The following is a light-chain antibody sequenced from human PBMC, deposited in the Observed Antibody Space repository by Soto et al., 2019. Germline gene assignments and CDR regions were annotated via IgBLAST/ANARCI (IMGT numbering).Light chain of an antibody. CDR3: QQHAHWPLT. Sequence: EIVLTQSPATLSLSPGERATLSCRASQSVSSYLAWYQQKPGQAPRLLIYDASTRATGIPARFSGSGSGTEFTLTISSLEPEDFAVYYCQQHAHWPLTFGGGTKVDI. CDR1: QSVSSY. V-gene: IGKV3-11*01. J-gene: IGKJ4*01. CDR2: DAS.